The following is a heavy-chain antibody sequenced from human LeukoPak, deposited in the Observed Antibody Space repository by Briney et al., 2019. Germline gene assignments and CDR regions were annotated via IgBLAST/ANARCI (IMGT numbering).Heavy chain of an antibody. CDR1: GFTFSSYS. J-gene: IGHJ4*02. V-gene: IGHV3-21*01. Sequence: GGSLRLSCAASGFTFSSYSMNWVRQAPGKGLEGVASISSSSSYIYYADSVTGRFTISSDNAKNSLYLQMNSLRAEDTAVYYCARDPERLRDLDFDYWGQGTLVTVSS. CDR3: ARDPERLRDLDFDY. CDR2: ISSSSSYI. D-gene: IGHD5-24*01.